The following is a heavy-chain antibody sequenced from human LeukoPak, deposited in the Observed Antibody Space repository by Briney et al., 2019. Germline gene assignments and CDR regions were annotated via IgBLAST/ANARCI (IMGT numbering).Heavy chain of an antibody. Sequence: TGGSLRLSCAASGFTFSSYAMSGVRQAPGKGLEWVSAISGSGGSTYYADSVKGRFTISRDNSKNTLYLQMNSLRAEDTAVYYCAKSTTVVRAYYFDYWGQGTLVTVSS. CDR1: GFTFSSYA. V-gene: IGHV3-23*01. CDR2: ISGSGGST. D-gene: IGHD4-23*01. J-gene: IGHJ4*02. CDR3: AKSTTVVRAYYFDY.